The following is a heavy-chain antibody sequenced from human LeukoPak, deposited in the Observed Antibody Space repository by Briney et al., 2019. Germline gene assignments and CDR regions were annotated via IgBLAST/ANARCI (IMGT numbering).Heavy chain of an antibody. Sequence: ASVQVSCKASGYTFTSYAMHWVRQAPGQRLEWMGWINAGNGNTKYSQKFQGRVTITRDTSASTAYMELSSLRSEDTAVYYCARELLWFGESSAGDYWGQGTLVTVSS. CDR1: GYTFTSYA. D-gene: IGHD3-10*01. CDR3: ARELLWFGESSAGDY. J-gene: IGHJ4*02. V-gene: IGHV1-3*01. CDR2: INAGNGNT.